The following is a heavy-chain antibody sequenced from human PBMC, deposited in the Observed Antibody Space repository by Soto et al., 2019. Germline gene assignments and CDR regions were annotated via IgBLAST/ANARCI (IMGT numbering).Heavy chain of an antibody. Sequence: QVQLVESGGGVDQPGRSLRLSCAASGFTFSSYALYWVRQAPGKGLEWVAVISYDGNNKYYADSVKGRFTISRDNSKNTLYLQMNSLRAEDTAVYYCARAGCDGGSCYTLVGLRYGMDVWGQGTTVTVSS. D-gene: IGHD2-15*01. V-gene: IGHV3-30-3*01. CDR3: ARAGCDGGSCYTLVGLRYGMDV. CDR1: GFTFSSYA. CDR2: ISYDGNNK. J-gene: IGHJ6*02.